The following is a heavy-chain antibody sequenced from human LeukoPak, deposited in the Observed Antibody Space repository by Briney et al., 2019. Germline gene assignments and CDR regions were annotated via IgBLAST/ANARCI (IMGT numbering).Heavy chain of an antibody. CDR1: GYTFTSYD. D-gene: IGHD2-15*01. J-gene: IGHJ6*03. CDR2: MNPNSGNT. Sequence: ASVKVPCKASGYTFTSYDINWVRQATGQGLEWMGWMNPNSGNTGYAQKFQGRVTITRNTSISTAYMELSSLRSEDTAVYYCARAGTDSVRGYYYYMDVWGKGTTVTVSS. V-gene: IGHV1-8*03. CDR3: ARAGTDSVRGYYYYMDV.